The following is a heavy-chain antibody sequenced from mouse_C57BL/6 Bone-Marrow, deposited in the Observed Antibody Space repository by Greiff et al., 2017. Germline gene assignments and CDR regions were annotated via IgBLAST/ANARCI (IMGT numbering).Heavy chain of an antibody. V-gene: IGHV1-50*01. CDR3: ARGATRRDY. J-gene: IGHJ2*01. CDR1: GYTFTSYW. D-gene: IGHD3-1*01. CDR2: IDPSDSYT. Sequence: QVQLQQPGAELVKPGASVKLSCKASGYTFTSYWMQWVKQRPGQGLEWIGEIDPSDSYTNYNQKFKGKATLTVDTSSSTAYMQLSSLTSEDSAVYYCARGATRRDYWGQGTTLTVSS.